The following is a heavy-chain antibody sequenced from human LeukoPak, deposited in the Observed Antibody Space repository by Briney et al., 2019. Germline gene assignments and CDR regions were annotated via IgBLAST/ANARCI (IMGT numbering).Heavy chain of an antibody. V-gene: IGHV3-11*04. CDR2: IRSTGSST. J-gene: IGHJ5*02. Sequence: GGSLRLSCAASGFTFINAWMAWVRQAPGKGLEWVSYIRSTGSSTAYADSVKGRFAISRDNAKNSLYLQMNGLRVEDTAVYYCARVYYASWSGQPLSQHWLDPWGQGTLVTVSS. CDR3: ARVYYASWSGQPLSQHWLDP. CDR1: GFTFINAW. D-gene: IGHD3-3*01.